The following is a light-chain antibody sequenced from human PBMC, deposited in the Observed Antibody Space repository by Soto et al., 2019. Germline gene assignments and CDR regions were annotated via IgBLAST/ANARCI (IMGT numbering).Light chain of an antibody. CDR1: QILNSW. Sequence: DIQMTQSPSTLSASVGDRVTITCRASQILNSWLAWYQQKPGKAPKLLIYDASTLDSGVPSRFSGVGSGIDFTLTISSLQPDDFATYYCQQYNSYPYTFGQGTKLEIK. J-gene: IGKJ2*01. CDR3: QQYNSYPYT. CDR2: DAS. V-gene: IGKV1-5*01.